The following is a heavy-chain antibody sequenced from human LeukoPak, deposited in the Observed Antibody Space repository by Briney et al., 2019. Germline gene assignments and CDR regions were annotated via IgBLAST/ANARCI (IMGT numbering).Heavy chain of an antibody. D-gene: IGHD4-17*01. CDR1: GFTVSNSY. J-gene: IGHJ4*02. V-gene: IGHV3-53*01. CDR3: ARSPSVTSGY. Sequence: GGSLRLSCAASGFTVSNSYMTWVRRAPGKGLEWVSVIYIGGVTDYADSVKGRFTISRDNSKNTLSLQLNSLRAEDTAVYYCARSPSVTSGYWGQGTLVTVSS. CDR2: IYIGGVT.